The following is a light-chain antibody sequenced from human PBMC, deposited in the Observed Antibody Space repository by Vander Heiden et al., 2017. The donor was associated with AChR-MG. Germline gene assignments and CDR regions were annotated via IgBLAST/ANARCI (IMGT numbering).Light chain of an antibody. CDR1: SLRSFS. J-gene: IGLJ2*01. CDR3: HSRDTSGDHLL. V-gene: IGLV3-19*01. CDR2: NNN. Sequence: SSELTQDPAVSAALGQTVRITCQGDSLRSFSASWYQQKPGQAPVLVIFNNNRRPSGIPDRFSGSSSGNTASFTITGAQADDEARYYCHSRDTSGDHLLFGGGTKLTVL.